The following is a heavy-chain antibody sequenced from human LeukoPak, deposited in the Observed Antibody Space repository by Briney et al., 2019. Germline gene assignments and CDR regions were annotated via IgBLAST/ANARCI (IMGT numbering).Heavy chain of an antibody. CDR3: AKAPSRDYYFDY. CDR2: IRYDGSNK. J-gene: IGHJ4*02. Sequence: PGGSLRLSCAASGFTFSSYGMHWVRQAPGKGLEWVAFIRYDGSNKYYADSVKGRFTISRDNSKNTLYLQMNSLRAEDTAVYYCAKAPSRDYYFDYWGQGTLVTVSS. D-gene: IGHD2-21*02. CDR1: GFTFSSYG. V-gene: IGHV3-30*02.